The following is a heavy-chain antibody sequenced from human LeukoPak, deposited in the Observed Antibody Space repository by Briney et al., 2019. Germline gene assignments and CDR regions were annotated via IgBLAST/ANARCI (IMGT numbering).Heavy chain of an antibody. V-gene: IGHV1-2*02. D-gene: IGHD3-10*01. CDR3: AVIKSGYYYYGMDV. Sequence: ASVKVSCKASGYTFTSYGISWVRQAPGQGLEWMGWINPNSGGTNYAQKFQGRVTMTRDTSISTAYMELSRLRSDDTAVYYCAVIKSGYYYYGMDVWGQGTTVTVSS. CDR1: GYTFTSYG. J-gene: IGHJ6*02. CDR2: INPNSGGT.